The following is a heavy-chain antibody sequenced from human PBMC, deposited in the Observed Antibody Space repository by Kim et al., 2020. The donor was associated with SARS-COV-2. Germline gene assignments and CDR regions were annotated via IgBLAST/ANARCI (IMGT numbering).Heavy chain of an antibody. D-gene: IGHD1-26*01. Sequence: GGSLRLSCAASGFTFDDYAMHWVRQAPGKGLEWVSGISWNSGSIGYADSVKGRFTISRDNAKNSLYLQMNSLRAEDTALYYCAKEGAPYGMEVWGQGTT. CDR3: AKEGAPYGMEV. J-gene: IGHJ6*02. CDR1: GFTFDDYA. CDR2: ISWNSGSI. V-gene: IGHV3-9*01.